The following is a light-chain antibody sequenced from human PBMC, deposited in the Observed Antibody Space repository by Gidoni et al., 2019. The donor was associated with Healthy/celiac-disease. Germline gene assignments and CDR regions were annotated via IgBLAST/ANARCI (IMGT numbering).Light chain of an antibody. V-gene: IGKV1-5*03. CDR3: QQYNSYGLS. J-gene: IGKJ2*03. CDR1: QSISSL. Sequence: DIQMRQTPSTLSASVGDRVTITCRASQSISSLLAWYQQKPGKAPKLLIYKASSLESGVPSRFSGSGSGTEFTLTISSLQPDDFATYYCQQYNSYGLSFGQGTKLEIK. CDR2: KAS.